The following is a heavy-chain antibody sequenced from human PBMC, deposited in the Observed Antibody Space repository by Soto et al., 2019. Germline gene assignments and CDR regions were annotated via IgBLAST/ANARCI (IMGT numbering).Heavy chain of an antibody. CDR3: ARDTSSGWDGGAFDI. D-gene: IGHD6-25*01. Sequence: GESLKISCAASGFTVSSNYMSWVRQAPGKGLEWVSVIYSGGSTYYADSVKGRFTISRDNSKNTLYLQMNSLRAEDTAVYYCARDTSSGWDGGAFDIWGQGTMVTVSS. CDR2: IYSGGST. V-gene: IGHV3-66*01. CDR1: GFTVSSNY. J-gene: IGHJ3*02.